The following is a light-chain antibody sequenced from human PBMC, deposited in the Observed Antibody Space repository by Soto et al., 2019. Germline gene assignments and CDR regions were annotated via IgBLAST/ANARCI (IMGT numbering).Light chain of an antibody. CDR2: RAS. CDR3: QQYGSSPLT. V-gene: IGKV3-20*01. Sequence: EIVLTQSPGTLSLSPGERATLSCRASQSVSSDYLAWYQQKPGQTPKVLIYRASSSATGIPDRFSGSGSGTDFTLTISRLETEDFAVYYCQQYGSSPLTFGGGTKVDIK. CDR1: QSVSSDY. J-gene: IGKJ4*01.